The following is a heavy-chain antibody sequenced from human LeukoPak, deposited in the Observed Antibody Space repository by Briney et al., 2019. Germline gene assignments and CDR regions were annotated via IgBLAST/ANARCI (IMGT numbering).Heavy chain of an antibody. D-gene: IGHD4-11*01. CDR3: AKAFDYNGLRGEGGSFDC. J-gene: IGHJ4*02. CDR2: IGVGGDT. CDR1: GFNFSKND. Sequence: SGGSLRLSCVASGFNFSKNDMHWVRHTTERRLEWVSAIGVGGDTYYADPVKGRLTISRDNGKSSVYLQMNSLRAGDTAVYFCAKAFDYNGLRGEGGSFDCWGQGALVTVSS. V-gene: IGHV3-13*01.